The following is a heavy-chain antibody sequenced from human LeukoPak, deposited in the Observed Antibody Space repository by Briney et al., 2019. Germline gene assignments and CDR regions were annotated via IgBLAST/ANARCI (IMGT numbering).Heavy chain of an antibody. Sequence: PGGSLRLSCAASRFTFSSYSMNWVRQAPGKGLEWVSSISSSSSYIYYADSVKGRFTISRDNAKNSLYLQMNSLRAEDTAVYYCAREEMANFDYWGQGTLVTVSS. CDR2: ISSSSSYI. D-gene: IGHD5-12*01. CDR3: AREEMANFDY. J-gene: IGHJ4*02. CDR1: RFTFSSYS. V-gene: IGHV3-21*01.